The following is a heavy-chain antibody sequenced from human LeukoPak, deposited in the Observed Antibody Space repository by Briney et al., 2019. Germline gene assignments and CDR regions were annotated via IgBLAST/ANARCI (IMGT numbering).Heavy chain of an antibody. Sequence: ASVKVSCKASGFTFISYFMHWVRLAPGQGLEWMGTINPRGGSTTYAQKFQGRVTMTRDTSTSTVYMELTSLRSEDTAVYFCAREPGGDYGSDYWGQGTLVTVSS. D-gene: IGHD3-16*01. CDR3: AREPGGDYGSDY. V-gene: IGHV1-46*03. CDR2: INPRGGST. J-gene: IGHJ4*02. CDR1: GFTFISYF.